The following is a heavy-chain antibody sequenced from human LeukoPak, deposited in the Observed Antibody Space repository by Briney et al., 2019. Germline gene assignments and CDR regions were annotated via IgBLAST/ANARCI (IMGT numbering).Heavy chain of an antibody. V-gene: IGHV3-7*04. CDR2: IKQDGSEE. J-gene: IGHJ4*02. Sequence: GGSLRLSCAASGFPFTSSWMSWVRLPPGKGLEWVANIKQDGSEEYYVDSVKGRFTISRDNAKNSLYLQMSSLRAEDTAVYYCARDSYGKTDYWGLGTLDTVSS. CDR1: GFPFTSSW. CDR3: ARDSYGKTDY. D-gene: IGHD5-18*01.